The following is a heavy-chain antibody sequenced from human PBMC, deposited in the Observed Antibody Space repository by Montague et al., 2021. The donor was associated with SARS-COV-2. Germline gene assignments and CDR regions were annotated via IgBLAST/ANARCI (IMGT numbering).Heavy chain of an antibody. J-gene: IGHJ4*02. CDR3: ARDCRSSSCTNWGY. Sequence: SLRLSCAASGFTFSGHAMSWVRQAPGKGLGWVSPITYDSGTTYYADSVKGRFTISRDNSKNTLYLQMNSLRVEDTAVYYCARDCRSSSCTNWGYWGQGTLVTGSS. CDR1: GFTFSGHA. D-gene: IGHD2-2*01. V-gene: IGHV3-23*01. CDR2: ITYDSGTT.